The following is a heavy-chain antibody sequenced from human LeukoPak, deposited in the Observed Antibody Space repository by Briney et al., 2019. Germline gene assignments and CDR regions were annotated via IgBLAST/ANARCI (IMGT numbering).Heavy chain of an antibody. CDR2: ISGNGGST. J-gene: IGHJ4*02. D-gene: IGHD3-9*01. V-gene: IGHV3-23*01. Sequence: GGSLRLSCAASGFTFSSYAMSWVRQAPGKGLEWVSAISGNGGSTYYADSVKGRFTISRDNSKNTLYLQMNSLRAEDTAVYYCAKDFSYDILTGYYVGFDYWGQGTLVTVSS. CDR1: GFTFSSYA. CDR3: AKDFSYDILTGYYVGFDY.